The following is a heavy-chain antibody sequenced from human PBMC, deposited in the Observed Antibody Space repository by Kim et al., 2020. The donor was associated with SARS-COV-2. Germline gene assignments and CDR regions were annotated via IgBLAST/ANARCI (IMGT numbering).Heavy chain of an antibody. CDR3: ARGRYYYDSSGYYRDDYFDY. Sequence: ASVKVSCKASGYTFTSYGISWVRQAPGQGLEWMGWISAYNGNTNYAQKLQGRVTMTTDTSTSTAYMELRSLRSDDTAVYYCARGRYYYDSSGYYRDDYFDYWGQGTLVTVSS. D-gene: IGHD3-22*01. J-gene: IGHJ4*02. CDR1: GYTFTSYG. CDR2: ISAYNGNT. V-gene: IGHV1-18*01.